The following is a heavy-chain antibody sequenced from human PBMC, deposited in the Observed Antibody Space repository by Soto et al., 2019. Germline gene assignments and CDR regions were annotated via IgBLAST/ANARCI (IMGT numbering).Heavy chain of an antibody. CDR1: GGTFSSLT. CDR3: AGPVAGVTM. V-gene: IGHV1-69*02. J-gene: IGHJ4*02. D-gene: IGHD3-10*01. Sequence: QVQLVQSGPELKKPGSSVKVSCKASGGTFSSLTLSWVRQAPGQGPEWMGRIIPFLDITNYAQKAQGRVTISADKSTNASYMELSGLRSDDTAIYDGAGPVAGVTMWRQRNLVTVPS. CDR2: IIPFLDIT.